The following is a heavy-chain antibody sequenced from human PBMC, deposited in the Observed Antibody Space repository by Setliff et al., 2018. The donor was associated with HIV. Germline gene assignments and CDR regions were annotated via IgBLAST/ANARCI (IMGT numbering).Heavy chain of an antibody. J-gene: IGHJ6*03. V-gene: IGHV3-48*01. CDR3: ARDGGMGVYYMDV. CDR1: GFTFSTYG. Sequence: GGSLRLSCEASGFTFSTYGMNWVRHAPGKGLEWVAQISSSGFPIYYADSVRGRFTASRDNGKNSLFLQMNSLRAEDTAVYYCARDGGMGVYYMDVWGKGTTVTVSS. CDR2: ISSSGFPI. D-gene: IGHD1-26*01.